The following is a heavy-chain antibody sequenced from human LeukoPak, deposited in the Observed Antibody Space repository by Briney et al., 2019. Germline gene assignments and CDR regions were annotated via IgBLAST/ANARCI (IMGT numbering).Heavy chain of an antibody. D-gene: IGHD6-13*01. Sequence: GASVTVSCKVSGYTLTELSMHWVRQAPGKGLEGMGGFDDEDGETIYAQKFQGRVTMTEDTTTDTAYMELSSLRSEDTAVYYCATGQSAAAPYYYYMDVWGKGNPGHRLL. J-gene: IGHJ6*03. CDR3: ATGQSAAAPYYYYMDV. CDR1: GYTLTELS. V-gene: IGHV1-24*01. CDR2: FDDEDGET.